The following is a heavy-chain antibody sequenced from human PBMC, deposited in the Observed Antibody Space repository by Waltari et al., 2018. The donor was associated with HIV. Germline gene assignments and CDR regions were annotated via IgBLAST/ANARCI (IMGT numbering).Heavy chain of an antibody. CDR3: ARQDIVVVPDAFDI. V-gene: IGHV5-51*01. J-gene: IGHJ3*02. Sequence: EFQLVCSGAELKSPGASLKIHSRGSGDTFPGSWIGWVRQMSGKGLEWMGIIYPGDSDTTYSPSFQGQVTISADKSISTAYLQWSSLKASDTAMYYCARQDIVVVPDAFDIWGQGTMVTVSS. CDR2: IYPGDSDT. CDR1: GDTFPGSW. D-gene: IGHD2-2*01.